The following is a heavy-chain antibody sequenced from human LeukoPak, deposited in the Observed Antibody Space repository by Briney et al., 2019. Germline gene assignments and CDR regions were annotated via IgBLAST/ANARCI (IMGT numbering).Heavy chain of an antibody. CDR1: GDFVRNSNYY. J-gene: IGHJ1*01. CDR2: IYYSGRT. Sequence: SETLPLSCIVSGDFVRNSNYYWDWIRQSPGKGLEWIGSIYYSGRTYYNPSLKTRVSMSVDTTKNQFSLKLTSVTAADTAVYYCARRRYYDGSGYLDWGQGTLVIVS. CDR3: ARRRYYDGSGYLD. V-gene: IGHV4-39*01. D-gene: IGHD3-22*01.